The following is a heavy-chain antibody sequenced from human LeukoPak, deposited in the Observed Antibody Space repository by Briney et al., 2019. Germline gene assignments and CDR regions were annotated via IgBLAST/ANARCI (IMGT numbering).Heavy chain of an antibody. CDR2: ISYSGSA. J-gene: IGHJ4*02. CDR1: GDSVTTYY. Sequence: SETLSLTCTVSGDSVTTYYWSWIRQPPGKGLEWIGYISYSGSANYNPSLKTRVTISIDKSKNQFSLKMTSVTAADTAVYYCARTLRGQNYYGYLDYWGQGTLVTVSS. D-gene: IGHD4-17*01. V-gene: IGHV4-59*02. CDR3: ARTLRGQNYYGYLDY.